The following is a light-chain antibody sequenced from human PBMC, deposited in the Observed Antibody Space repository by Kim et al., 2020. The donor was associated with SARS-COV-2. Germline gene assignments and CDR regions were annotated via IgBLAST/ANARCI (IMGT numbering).Light chain of an antibody. Sequence: GQRVTISCSGSSSNIGSNYVYWYQQLPGTAPKLLIYRNNQRPSGVPDRFSGSKSGTSASLAISGLRSEDEADYYCAAWDDSLSGRVFGRGTQLTVL. CDR3: AAWDDSLSGRV. CDR1: SSNIGSNY. J-gene: IGLJ3*02. CDR2: RNN. V-gene: IGLV1-47*01.